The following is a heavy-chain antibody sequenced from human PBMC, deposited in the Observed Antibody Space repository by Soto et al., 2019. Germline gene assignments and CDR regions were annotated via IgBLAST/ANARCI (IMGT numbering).Heavy chain of an antibody. V-gene: IGHV5-51*01. CDR1: GYSFTSYW. CDR3: ARHAGVSYYYDSSGYYYFDY. Sequence: GESLKISCKGSGYSFTSYWIGWVRQMPGKGLEWMGIIYPGDSDTRYSPSFQGQVTISADKSISTAYLQWSSLKASDTAMYYCARHAGVSYYYDSSGYYYFDYWGQGTLVTVSS. D-gene: IGHD3-22*01. CDR2: IYPGDSDT. J-gene: IGHJ4*02.